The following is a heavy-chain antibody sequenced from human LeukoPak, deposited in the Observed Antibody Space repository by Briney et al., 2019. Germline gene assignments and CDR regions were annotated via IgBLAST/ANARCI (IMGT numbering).Heavy chain of an antibody. D-gene: IGHD2-2*01. CDR3: ARDRRLDYQLPADN. J-gene: IGHJ4*02. V-gene: IGHV1-18*01. Sequence: GASVKVSCKASGYTFSKYGISWVRQAPGQGLEWMGWISGYNAYTHYAQKLQGRVTMTTDTSTSTAYMELRSLRSDDTAVYYCARDRRLDYQLPADNWGQGTLVTVSS. CDR2: ISGYNAYT. CDR1: GYTFSKYG.